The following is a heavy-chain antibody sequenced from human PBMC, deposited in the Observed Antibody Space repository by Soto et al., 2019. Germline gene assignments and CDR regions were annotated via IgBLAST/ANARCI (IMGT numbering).Heavy chain of an antibody. V-gene: IGHV4-61*05. CDR3: ARHVPYCSDTSHCAYGMDV. CDR1: GGSISSSIYY. Sequence: SETLSLTCTVSGGSISSSIYYWSWIRQPPGKGLEWIGYIYYSGSTNYNPSLKSRVTISVDTSKNQFSLKLSSVTAADTAVYYCARHVPYCSDTSHCAYGMDVWGQGTTVTVSS. J-gene: IGHJ6*02. D-gene: IGHD2-2*01. CDR2: IYYSGST.